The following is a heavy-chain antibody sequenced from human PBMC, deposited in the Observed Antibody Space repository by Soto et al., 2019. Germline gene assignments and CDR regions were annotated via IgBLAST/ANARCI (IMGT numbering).Heavy chain of an antibody. Sequence: QITLKESGPTLVKPTQTLTLTCTFSGFSLSTSGVGVGWIRQPPGKALEWLALIYWDDDKRYSPSLKSRLTITKDTSKNQVVLTITNIDPVDTATYYCAHRLDYYGSGSYYPYFDYWGQGTLVTVSS. CDR3: AHRLDYYGSGSYYPYFDY. CDR2: IYWDDDK. V-gene: IGHV2-5*02. CDR1: GFSLSTSGVG. D-gene: IGHD3-10*01. J-gene: IGHJ4*02.